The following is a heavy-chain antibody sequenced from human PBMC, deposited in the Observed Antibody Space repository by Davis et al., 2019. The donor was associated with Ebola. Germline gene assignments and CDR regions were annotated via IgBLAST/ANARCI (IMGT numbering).Heavy chain of an antibody. Sequence: SETLSLTCTVSGGSISSYYWSWIRQPPGKGLEWIGEINHSGSTNYNPSLKSRVTISVDTSKNQFSLKLSSVTAADTAVYYCARERGYYYGSGSYLRLDVWGQGTTVTVSS. CDR2: INHSGST. CDR3: ARERGYYYGSGSYLRLDV. V-gene: IGHV4-34*01. CDR1: GGSISSYY. D-gene: IGHD3-10*01. J-gene: IGHJ6*02.